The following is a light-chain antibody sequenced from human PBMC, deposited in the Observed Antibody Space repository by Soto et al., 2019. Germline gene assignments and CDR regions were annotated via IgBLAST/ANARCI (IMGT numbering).Light chain of an antibody. CDR1: QSVSSSY. Sequence: EIVLTQSPGTLSLSPGERATLSCRASQSVSSSYLGWYQQKPGQAPRLLIYDASSRATGIPDRVSGSGSGTDFTLTISRLEPEDFVVYFCQQYSTLPHTFGHGTKLEVK. J-gene: IGKJ2*01. CDR3: QQYSTLPHT. V-gene: IGKV3-20*01. CDR2: DAS.